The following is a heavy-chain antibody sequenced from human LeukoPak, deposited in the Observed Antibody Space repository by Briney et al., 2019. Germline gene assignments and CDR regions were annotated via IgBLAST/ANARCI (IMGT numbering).Heavy chain of an antibody. V-gene: IGHV3-30-3*01. CDR2: ISYDGSIK. Sequence: PGRSLRLSCAASGFTFSDYAIHWVRQAPGKGLEWVAVISYDGSIKFSADSVKGRFTISRDNSKNTLYLQMNSLRDEDTAVYYCARDSMSIGHAVYNWFDPWGQGTLVTVSS. D-gene: IGHD2/OR15-2a*01. CDR3: ARDSMSIGHAVYNWFDP. J-gene: IGHJ5*02. CDR1: GFTFSDYA.